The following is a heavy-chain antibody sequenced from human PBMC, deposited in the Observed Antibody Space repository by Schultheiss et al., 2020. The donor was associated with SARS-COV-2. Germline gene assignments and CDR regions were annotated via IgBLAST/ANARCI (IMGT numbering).Heavy chain of an antibody. J-gene: IGHJ4*02. CDR3: VTDRRGYQVADY. V-gene: IGHV3-30-3*01. CDR2: ISYDGSNK. D-gene: IGHD5-12*01. Sequence: GGSLRLSRAASGFTFSSYAMHWVRQAPGKGLEWVAVISYDGSNKYYADSVKGRFTISRDNSKNTLYLQLNSLRDEDTAMYYCVTDRRGYQVADYWGQGTLVTVSS. CDR1: GFTFSSYA.